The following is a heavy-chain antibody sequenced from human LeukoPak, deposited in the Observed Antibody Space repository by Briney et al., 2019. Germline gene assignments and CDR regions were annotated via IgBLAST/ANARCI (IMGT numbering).Heavy chain of an antibody. V-gene: IGHV1-46*01. CDR1: GYTFTSYY. D-gene: IGHD1-26*01. Sequence: ASVKVSCKASGYTFTSYYMHWVRQAPGEGLEWMGIINPTGGSTSYAQKFQGRVTMTRDTSTSTVYMELRSLRSEDTAVYYCARDNSVGDYAWWFDPWGQGTLVTVSS. CDR2: INPTGGST. J-gene: IGHJ5*02. CDR3: ARDNSVGDYAWWFDP.